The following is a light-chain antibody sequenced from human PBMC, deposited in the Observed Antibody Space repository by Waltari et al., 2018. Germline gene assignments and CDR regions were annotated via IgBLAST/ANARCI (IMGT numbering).Light chain of an antibody. V-gene: IGKV3-11*01. CDR2: DAS. CDR1: QSVSSS. Sequence: EIVSTQSPATLSLSPGERATLSCRASQSVSSSLGWYQQRPGQAPRLLIYDASSRATGIPARFSGSGSGTDFTLTISSLEPEDFAVYYCQQRSKWPITFGQGTRLEIK. CDR3: QQRSKWPIT. J-gene: IGKJ5*01.